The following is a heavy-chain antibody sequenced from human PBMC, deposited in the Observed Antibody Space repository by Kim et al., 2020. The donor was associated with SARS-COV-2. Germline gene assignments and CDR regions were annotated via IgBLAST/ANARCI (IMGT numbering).Heavy chain of an antibody. J-gene: IGHJ4*02. CDR2: MSDSGART. Sequence: MSDSGARTHYADSVKRRFTISRDNTKSTVFLQMNSLRAEDAAVYYCEGSDDWGQGSLVTVSS. V-gene: IGHV3-23*01. CDR3: EGSDD.